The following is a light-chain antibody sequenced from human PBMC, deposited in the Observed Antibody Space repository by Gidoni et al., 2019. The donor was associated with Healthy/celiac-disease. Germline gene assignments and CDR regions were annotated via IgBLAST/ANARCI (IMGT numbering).Light chain of an antibody. V-gene: IGKV3-15*01. CDR1: QSIDTN. CDR3: QQYNNWPPWT. J-gene: IGKJ1*01. CDR2: GAS. Sequence: EIVMTQSPATLSVSPGERATLSCRASQSIDTNLAWYQQRPGQAPRLLVYGASTRATGIPARFSGSGSVTDFTLTISSLQSDDCAVYYCQQYNNWPPWTFGQGTKVEIK.